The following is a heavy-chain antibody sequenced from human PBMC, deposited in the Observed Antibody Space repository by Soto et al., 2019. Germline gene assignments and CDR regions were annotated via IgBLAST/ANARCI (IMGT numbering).Heavy chain of an antibody. CDR1: GFTFSSYA. V-gene: IGHV3-23*01. CDR2: ISGSGGST. CDR3: AKMIVLMVYASTNWFDP. D-gene: IGHD2-8*01. J-gene: IGHJ5*02. Sequence: GGSLRLSCAASGFTFSSYAMSWVRQAPGKGLEWVSAISGSGGSTYYADSVKGRFTISRDNSKNTLYLQMNSLRAEDTAVYYCAKMIVLMVYASTNWFDPWGQGTLVTVSS.